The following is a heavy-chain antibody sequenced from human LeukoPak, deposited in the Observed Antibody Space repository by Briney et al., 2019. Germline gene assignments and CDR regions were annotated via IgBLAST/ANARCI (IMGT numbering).Heavy chain of an antibody. CDR2: IYYSGST. Sequence: SETLSLTCTVSGGSISSYYWSWIRQPPGKGLEWIGYIYYSGSTNYNPSLKSRATISVDTSKNQFSLKLSSVTAADTAVYYCASGYNRWLFDYWGQGTLVTVSS. J-gene: IGHJ4*02. CDR3: ASGYNRWLFDY. CDR1: GGSISSYY. V-gene: IGHV4-59*01. D-gene: IGHD5-24*01.